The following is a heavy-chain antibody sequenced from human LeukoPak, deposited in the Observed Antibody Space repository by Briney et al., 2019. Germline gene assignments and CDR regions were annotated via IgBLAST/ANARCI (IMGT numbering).Heavy chain of an antibody. Sequence: SVKVSCKASGGTVSSYAISWVRQAPGHGLEWMGGIIPIFGTANYAQKFQGRVTITADESTSPAYMELSSLRSEDTAVCYCSRARYSWSYKSAFDIWGQGTIVTVSS. CDR2: IIPIFGTA. D-gene: IGHD1-26*01. CDR1: GGTVSSYA. CDR3: SRARYSWSYKSAFDI. J-gene: IGHJ3*02. V-gene: IGHV1-69*13.